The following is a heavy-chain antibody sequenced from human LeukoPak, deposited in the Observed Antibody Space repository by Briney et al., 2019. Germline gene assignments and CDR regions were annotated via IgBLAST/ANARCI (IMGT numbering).Heavy chain of an antibody. CDR3: VKGYSYYMDG. CDR2: TYCSCTCYY. V-gene: IGHV6-1*01. Sequence: PSETLSLTCAVSGDTVTSNGASWNWIRQSPWRGLEWLGRTYCSCTCYYDSAVSVRTRITVDPDASQYQLLLQLNSETTADASVYYCVKGYSYYMDGWGRGTTVTISS. J-gene: IGHJ6*03. CDR1: GDTVTSNGAS.